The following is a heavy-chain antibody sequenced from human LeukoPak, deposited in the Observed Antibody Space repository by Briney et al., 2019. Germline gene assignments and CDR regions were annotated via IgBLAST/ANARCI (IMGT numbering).Heavy chain of an antibody. CDR3: ASQDDSNYIGDY. V-gene: IGHV4-34*01. Sequence: NRSETLSLTCAVYGGSFSGYYWSWIRQPPGKGLEWDWEINHSGSTNSNPSVKSRVTISVDTSKNKFSLKLSSITAADTAVYYCASQDDSNYIGDYWGQGTLVTVSS. CDR2: INHSGST. D-gene: IGHD4-11*01. CDR1: GGSFSGYY. J-gene: IGHJ4*02.